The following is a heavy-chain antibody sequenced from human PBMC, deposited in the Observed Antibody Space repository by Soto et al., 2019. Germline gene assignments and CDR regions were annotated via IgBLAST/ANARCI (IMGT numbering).Heavy chain of an antibody. CDR1: GFTFSSYG. V-gene: IGHV3-30*03. D-gene: IGHD2-21*02. J-gene: IGHJ4*02. CDR2: ISHDGSNK. CDR3: ARDRLLLVELISGHVLDS. Sequence: QVQLVESGGGVVQPGRSLRLSCAASGFTFSSYGMHWVRQAPGRGLEWVAVISHDGSNKYYADSVKGRFTISRDTSKNTLYLEVSSLRPEDTAVYYCARDRLLLVELISGHVLDSGGQGTLVTVSS.